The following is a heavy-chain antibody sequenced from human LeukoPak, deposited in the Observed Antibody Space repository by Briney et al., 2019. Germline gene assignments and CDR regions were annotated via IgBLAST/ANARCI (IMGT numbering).Heavy chain of an antibody. D-gene: IGHD3-22*01. CDR1: GGSISSYY. Sequence: SETLSLTCTVSGGSISSYYWSWIRQPPGKGLEWIGYIYYSGSTNYNPSLKSRVTISVDTSKNQFSLKLSSVTAADTAMYYCARLSYDSSGSYYFDYWGQGTLVTVSS. CDR3: ARLSYDSSGSYYFDY. CDR2: IYYSGST. V-gene: IGHV4-59*08. J-gene: IGHJ4*02.